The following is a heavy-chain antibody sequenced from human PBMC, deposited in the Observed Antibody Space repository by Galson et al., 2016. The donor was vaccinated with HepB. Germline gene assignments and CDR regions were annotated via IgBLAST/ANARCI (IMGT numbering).Heavy chain of an antibody. CDR1: GFTFSRSS. D-gene: IGHD4-17*01. Sequence: SLRLSCAASGFTFSRSSMSWVRQAPGKGLEWVSAIDGHDDSTYYADSVRGRFTISRDNSKNTLYLQINSLRAEDTAVYYCATGGDYDIWGQGTLVTVSS. CDR3: ATGGDYDI. V-gene: IGHV3-23*01. J-gene: IGHJ4*02. CDR2: IDGHDDST.